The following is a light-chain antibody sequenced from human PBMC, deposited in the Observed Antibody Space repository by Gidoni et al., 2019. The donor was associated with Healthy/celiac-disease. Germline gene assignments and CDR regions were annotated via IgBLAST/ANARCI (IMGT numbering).Light chain of an antibody. CDR3: SSYTSSSTPYVV. V-gene: IGLV2-14*01. CDR1: SSDVGGSNS. Sequence: QSALTQPASVSASPGQSIPISCTGTSSDVGGSNSASCYQQHPGKAPKLMIYDVSNQPSRVSNRFSGSKSCDTASLTISGVQAEDDADYYCSSYTSSSTPYVVFGGGTKLTVL. CDR2: DVS. J-gene: IGLJ2*01.